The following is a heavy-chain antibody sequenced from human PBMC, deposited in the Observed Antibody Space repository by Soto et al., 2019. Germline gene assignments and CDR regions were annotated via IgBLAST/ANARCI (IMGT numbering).Heavy chain of an antibody. D-gene: IGHD1-26*01. CDR2: LSASGATT. Sequence: EVQLLESGGGLVQPGGSLRLSCAASGFTFSTYAMTWVRQAPGKGLKWVSALSASGATTYHADSVKGRFTISRDNSENTLYLQRNSLRAEDTAVYYCAKGLSGSKYYYYGMDVWGQGTTVTVSS. V-gene: IGHV3-23*01. CDR1: GFTFSTYA. CDR3: AKGLSGSKYYYYGMDV. J-gene: IGHJ6*02.